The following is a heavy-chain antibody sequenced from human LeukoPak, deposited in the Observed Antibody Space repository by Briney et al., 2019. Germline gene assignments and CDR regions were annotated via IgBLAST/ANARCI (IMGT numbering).Heavy chain of an antibody. D-gene: IGHD3-3*01. CDR2: IYYSGST. CDR3: ARIRFLEDKESHYYYYYMDV. CDR1: GGSISSYY. J-gene: IGHJ6*03. V-gene: IGHV4-39*07. Sequence: SETLSLTCTVSGGSISSYYWSWIRQPPGKGLEWIGSIYYSGSTYYNPSLKSRVTISVDTSKNQFSLKLSSVTAADTAVYYCARIRFLEDKESHYYYYYMDVWGKGTTVTVSS.